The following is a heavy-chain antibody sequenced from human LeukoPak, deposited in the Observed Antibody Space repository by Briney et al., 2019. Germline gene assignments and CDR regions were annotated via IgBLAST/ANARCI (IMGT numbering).Heavy chain of an antibody. CDR1: GGSISSYY. J-gene: IGHJ2*01. CDR2: IYYSGST. D-gene: IGHD3-22*01. CDR3: ARDPYYYDSSGYYHWYFDL. Sequence: SETLSLTCTVSGGSISSYYWSWIRQPPGKGLEWIGYIYYSGSTNYNPSLKSRVTISVDTSKNQFSLKLSSVTAADTAVYYCARDPYYYDSSGYYHWYFDLWGRGTLVTVSS. V-gene: IGHV4-59*01.